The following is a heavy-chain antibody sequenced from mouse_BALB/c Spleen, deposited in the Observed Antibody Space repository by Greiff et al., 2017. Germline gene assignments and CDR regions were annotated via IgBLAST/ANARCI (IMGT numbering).Heavy chain of an antibody. CDR3: AKNPYYDYGYAMDY. CDR2: IWRGGST. Sequence: VQLQQSGPSLVQPSQSLSITCTVSGFSLTSYGVHWVRQSPGKGLEWLGVIWRGGSTDYNAAFMSRLSITKDNSKSQVFFKMNSLQADDTAIYYCAKNPYYDYGYAMDYWGQGTSVTVSS. J-gene: IGHJ4*01. D-gene: IGHD2-4*01. CDR1: GFSLTSYG. V-gene: IGHV2-5-1*01.